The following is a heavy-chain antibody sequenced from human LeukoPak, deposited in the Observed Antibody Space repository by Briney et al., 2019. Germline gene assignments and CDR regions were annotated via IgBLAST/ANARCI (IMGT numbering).Heavy chain of an antibody. CDR1: GFTFSNYA. J-gene: IGHJ4*02. CDR3: AKDSHVVVVAAIFDY. Sequence: GGSLRLSCVASGFTFSNYAMSWVRQAPGKGLEWVSAISGYDRSTYYADSVKGRFTISRDNSKNTLYLQMNSLRAEDTAVYYCAKDSHVVVVAAIFDYWGQGTLVTVSS. CDR2: ISGYDRST. V-gene: IGHV3-23*01. D-gene: IGHD2-15*01.